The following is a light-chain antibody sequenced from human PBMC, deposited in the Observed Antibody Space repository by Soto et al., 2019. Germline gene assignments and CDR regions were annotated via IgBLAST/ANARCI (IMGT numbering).Light chain of an antibody. CDR1: SSNIGAGYD. Sequence: QSVLTQPPSVSGAPGQRVTIACTRISSNIGAGYDVHWYQQLPGTAPKLLIYGNSNRPSGVPDRFSGSKSGTSASLAITGLQAEDEADYYCQSYDSSLFYVFGTGTKVTVL. CDR3: QSYDSSLFYV. V-gene: IGLV1-40*01. J-gene: IGLJ1*01. CDR2: GNS.